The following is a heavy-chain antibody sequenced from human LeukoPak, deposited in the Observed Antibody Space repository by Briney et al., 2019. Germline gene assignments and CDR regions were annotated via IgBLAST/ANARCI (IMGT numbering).Heavy chain of an antibody. J-gene: IGHJ6*02. CDR3: ATYTHWVAGDV. D-gene: IGHD7-27*01. V-gene: IGHV3-7*01. CDR2: IKKDGSVK. CDR1: GFSFSDSW. Sequence: HSGGSLRLSCVASGFSFSDSWMSWVRQAPGKGLEWVADIKKDGSVKEYVDSVKGRFTISRDNAKNSLYLQMDSLRAEDTAVYYCATYTHWVAGDVWGQGTTVSVSS.